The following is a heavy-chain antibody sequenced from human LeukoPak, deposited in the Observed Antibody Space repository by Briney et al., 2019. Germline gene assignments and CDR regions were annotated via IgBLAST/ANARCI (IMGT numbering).Heavy chain of an antibody. CDR1: GFTFSSYS. Sequence: GGDLSFSCAASGFTFSSYSMNWVRQAPGNGLEWVSSISSSSSYIYYADSVKGRFTISRDNAKNSLYLQMNSLRAEDTAVYYCAGEGRAGVVDTAIRYYYMDVWGKGTTVTVSS. D-gene: IGHD5-18*01. CDR2: ISSSSSYI. CDR3: AGEGRAGVVDTAIRYYYMDV. J-gene: IGHJ6*03. V-gene: IGHV3-21*01.